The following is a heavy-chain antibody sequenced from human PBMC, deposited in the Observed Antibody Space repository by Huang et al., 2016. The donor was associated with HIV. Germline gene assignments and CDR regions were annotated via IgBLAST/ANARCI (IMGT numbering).Heavy chain of an antibody. Sequence: HVQLVQSGADVKKPGASVKVSCKASGYTFDSYGINWVRQAPGKGLEWMGGIGTNSGKTNHAQKLQGRVTMTTDTTTSTAYMELRILTSDDTAVYYCARDATGYGTGWSTEFDYWGQGTLVTVSS. CDR1: GYTFDSYG. CDR3: ARDATGYGTGWSTEFDY. D-gene: IGHD6-19*01. CDR2: IGTNSGKT. J-gene: IGHJ4*02. V-gene: IGHV1-18*04.